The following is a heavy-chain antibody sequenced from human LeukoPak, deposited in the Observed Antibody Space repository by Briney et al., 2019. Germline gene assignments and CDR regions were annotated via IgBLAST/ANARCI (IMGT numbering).Heavy chain of an antibody. Sequence: PGGSLRLSCAVSGFTFDDYAMHWVRQVPGKGLEWVSGINWNGGSTGYADSVKGRFTISRDNAKNSLYLQMNSLRAEDTALYYCARDKEAAASYDVWGQGTLVTVSS. CDR2: INWNGGST. V-gene: IGHV3-20*04. J-gene: IGHJ4*02. CDR3: ARDKEAAASYDV. D-gene: IGHD6-13*01. CDR1: GFTFDDYA.